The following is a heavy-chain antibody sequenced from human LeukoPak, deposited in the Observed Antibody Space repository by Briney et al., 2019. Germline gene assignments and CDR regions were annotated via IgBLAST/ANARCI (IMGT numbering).Heavy chain of an antibody. CDR1: GFIFRSNW. V-gene: IGHV3-74*01. J-gene: IGHJ4*02. D-gene: IGHD4-17*01. CDR3: ARDLSPTTVTTFDY. CDR2: INEDGSTT. Sequence: GGSLRLSCAASGFIFRSNWMHWVRQAPGKGLVWVSRINEDGSTTNHADSVKGRFTISRDNVKNTLYMEMNSLRAEDTAVYYCARDLSPTTVTTFDYWGQGTLVTVSS.